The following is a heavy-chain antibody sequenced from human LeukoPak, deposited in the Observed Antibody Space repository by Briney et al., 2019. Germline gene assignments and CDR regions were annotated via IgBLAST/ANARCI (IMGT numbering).Heavy chain of an antibody. Sequence: GGSLRLSCAASGFTFSSYSMSWVRQAPGKGLEWVSAISGSGGTTYYADSVKGRFTISRDNAKNSLYLQMNSLRAEDTAVYYCARDKSVGASLFDYWGQGTLVTVSS. V-gene: IGHV3-21*01. CDR2: ISGSGGTT. CDR3: ARDKSVGASLFDY. D-gene: IGHD1-26*01. J-gene: IGHJ4*02. CDR1: GFTFSSYS.